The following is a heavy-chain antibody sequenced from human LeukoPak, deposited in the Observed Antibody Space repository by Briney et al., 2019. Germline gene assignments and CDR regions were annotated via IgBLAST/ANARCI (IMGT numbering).Heavy chain of an antibody. V-gene: IGHV4-4*07. CDR1: GGSISSYY. Sequence: PSETLSLTCTVPGGSISSYYWSWIRQPAGKGLEWIGRIYDSGITNYNPSPKSRVTISVDTSKNQFSLKLSSLTAADTGVYYCAREGGTYGALDAFDIWGQGTMVTVSS. J-gene: IGHJ3*02. CDR3: AREGGTYGALDAFDI. D-gene: IGHD1-26*01. CDR2: IYDSGIT.